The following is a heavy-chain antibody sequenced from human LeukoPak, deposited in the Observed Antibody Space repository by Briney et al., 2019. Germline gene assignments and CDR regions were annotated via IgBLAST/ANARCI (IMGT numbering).Heavy chain of an antibody. CDR2: IYSGGST. V-gene: IGHV3-53*05. J-gene: IGHJ4*02. D-gene: IGHD2-2*01. CDR3: ANDCSSTSCYQGDY. Sequence: GGSLRLSCAAFGFTVSSNYMSWVRQAPGKGLEWVSVIYSGGSTYYADSVKGRFTISRDNSKNTLYLQMNTLRVEDTAVYSCANDCSSTSCYQGDYWGQGTLVTVSS. CDR1: GFTVSSNY.